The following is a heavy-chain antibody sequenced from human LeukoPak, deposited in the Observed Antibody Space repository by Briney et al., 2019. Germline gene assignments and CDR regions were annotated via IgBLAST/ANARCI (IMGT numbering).Heavy chain of an antibody. V-gene: IGHV1-2*02. J-gene: IGHJ6*03. CDR3: ASITGTTEFDYYYYMDV. CDR1: GYTFTGYY. Sequence: GASVKVSCKASGYTFTGYYMHWVRQAPGQGLEWMGWINPNSGGTNYAQKFQGRVTMTRDTSISTAYMEMSRLRSDDTAVYYCASITGTTEFDYYYYMDVWGKGTTVTVYS. CDR2: INPNSGGT. D-gene: IGHD1-7*01.